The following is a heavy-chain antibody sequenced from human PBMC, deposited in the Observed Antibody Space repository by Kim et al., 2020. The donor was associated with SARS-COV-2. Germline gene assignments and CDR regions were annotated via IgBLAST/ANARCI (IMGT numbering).Heavy chain of an antibody. Sequence: SETLSLTCAVYGGSFSGYYWSWIRQPPGKGLEWIGEINHSGSTNYNPSLKSRVTISVDTSKNQFSLKLSSVTAADTAVYYCARRGRGSQQLAHWGQGTLVTVSS. CDR3: ARRGRGSQQLAH. J-gene: IGHJ4*02. CDR1: GGSFSGYY. V-gene: IGHV4-34*01. D-gene: IGHD6-13*01. CDR2: INHSGST.